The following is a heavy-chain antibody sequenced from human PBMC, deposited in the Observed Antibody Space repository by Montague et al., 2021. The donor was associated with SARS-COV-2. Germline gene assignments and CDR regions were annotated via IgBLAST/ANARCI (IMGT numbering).Heavy chain of an antibody. Sequence: GGSTYYADSVKGRFTISRDNSKDTLYLQMNSLRAEDPAVYYCAKAPQPHDCGDYFDYWGQGTLVTVSS. J-gene: IGHJ4*02. CDR2: GGST. CDR3: AKAPQPHDCGDYFDY. V-gene: IGHV3-23*01. D-gene: IGHD4-17*01.